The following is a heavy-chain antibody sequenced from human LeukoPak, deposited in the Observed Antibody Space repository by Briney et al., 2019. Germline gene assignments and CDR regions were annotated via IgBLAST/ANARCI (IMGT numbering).Heavy chain of an antibody. CDR1: GFTFSSYW. CDR3: ARGRILTGTIYYFDY. D-gene: IGHD3-9*01. Sequence: PGGSLRLSCAASGFTFSSYWMHWVRQAPGKGLVWVSRINSDGSSTSYADSVKDRFTISRDNAKNTLYLQMNSLRAEDTAVYYCARGRILTGTIYYFDYWGQGTLVTVSS. J-gene: IGHJ4*02. V-gene: IGHV3-74*01. CDR2: INSDGSST.